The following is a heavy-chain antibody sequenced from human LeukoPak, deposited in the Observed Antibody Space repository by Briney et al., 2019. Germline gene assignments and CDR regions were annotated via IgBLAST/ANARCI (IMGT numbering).Heavy chain of an antibody. V-gene: IGHV3-53*01. CDR2: IYSGGST. CDR1: GFTVSSNY. CDR3: ARDNPYYYDSSGSY. J-gene: IGHJ4*02. D-gene: IGHD3-22*01. Sequence: GGSLRLSCAASGFTVSSNYMSWVRQAPGKGLEWVSVIYSGGSTYYADSVKGRFTISRDNSKNTLYLQMNSLRAEDTAVYYCARDNPYYYDSSGSYWGQGTLVTVSS.